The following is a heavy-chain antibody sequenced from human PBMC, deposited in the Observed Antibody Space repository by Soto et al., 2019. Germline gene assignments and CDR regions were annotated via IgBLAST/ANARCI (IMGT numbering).Heavy chain of an antibody. D-gene: IGHD6-13*01. J-gene: IGHJ4*02. V-gene: IGHV3-9*01. Sequence: GGSLRLSCAASGFTFDDYAMHWVRQAPGKGLEWVSGISWNSGSIGYADSVKGRFTISRDNAKNSLYLQMNSLRAEDTALYYCAKALGLSSTWPFDYWGQGTLVTVSS. CDR2: ISWNSGSI. CDR1: GFTFDDYA. CDR3: AKALGLSSTWPFDY.